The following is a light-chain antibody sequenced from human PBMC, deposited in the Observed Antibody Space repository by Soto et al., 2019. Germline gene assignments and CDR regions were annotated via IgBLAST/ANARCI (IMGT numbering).Light chain of an antibody. V-gene: IGKV1-5*01. J-gene: IGKJ1*01. Sequence: DIQMTQSPSTLPASLGDRFTITCRASQSIDRWLAWYQQRPGKEPKILIYHAAILETGGPSRFSGSGSGTEPTLTISSLQPDDFATYYCQHYNSYGTFRQGT. CDR2: HAA. CDR1: QSIDRW. CDR3: QHYNSYGT.